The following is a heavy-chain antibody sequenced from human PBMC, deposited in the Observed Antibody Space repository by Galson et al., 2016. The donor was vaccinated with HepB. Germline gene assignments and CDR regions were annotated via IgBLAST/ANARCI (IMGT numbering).Heavy chain of an antibody. CDR2: ISPYNGNT. CDR3: ARFSFGDDAGYTMDV. J-gene: IGHJ6*02. Sequence: SVKVSCKASGYTFTSHGINWVRQAPGQGLEWMGWISPYNGNTDYGQKLQGRLTMTTDTSTTTAYMELGSLRSDDTAVCYCARFSFGDDAGYTMDVWGQGTTVTVSS. V-gene: IGHV1-18*01. D-gene: IGHD3-10*01. CDR1: GYTFTSHG.